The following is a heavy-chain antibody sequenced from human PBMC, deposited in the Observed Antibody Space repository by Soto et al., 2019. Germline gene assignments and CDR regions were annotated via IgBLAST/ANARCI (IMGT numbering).Heavy chain of an antibody. CDR3: ARAPLDYDFWSGYYTDYYGMDV. V-gene: IGHV1-18*04. CDR2: ISAYNGNT. CDR1: GYTFTSYG. Sequence: QVQLVQSGAEVKKPGASVKVSCKASGYTFTSYGISWVRQAPGQGLEWMGWISAYNGNTNYAQKLQGRVTMTTDTTTSTAYMELRSLRSDDTAVYYCARAPLDYDFWSGYYTDYYGMDVWGQGTTVTVSS. D-gene: IGHD3-3*01. J-gene: IGHJ6*02.